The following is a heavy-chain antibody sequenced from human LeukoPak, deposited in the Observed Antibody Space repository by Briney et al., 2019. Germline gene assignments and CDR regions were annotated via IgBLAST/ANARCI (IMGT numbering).Heavy chain of an antibody. J-gene: IGHJ6*02. CDR1: GFTFSSYG. CDR2: IWYDGSNK. Sequence: GGSLRLSCAASGFTFSSYGMHWVRQAPGKGLEWVAVIWYDGSNKYYADSVKGRFTISRDNSKNTLYLQMNSLRAEDTAVYYCAREGAADWTLYYYYYYGMDVWGQGTTVTVSS. CDR3: AREGAADWTLYYYYYYGMDV. D-gene: IGHD3/OR15-3a*01. V-gene: IGHV3-33*01.